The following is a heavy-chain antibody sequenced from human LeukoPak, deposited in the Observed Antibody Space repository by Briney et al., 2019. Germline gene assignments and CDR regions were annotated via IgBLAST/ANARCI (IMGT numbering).Heavy chain of an antibody. CDR1: GFTFSSYA. D-gene: IGHD3-3*01. CDR2: TSSSGGST. J-gene: IGHJ4*02. V-gene: IGHV3-23*01. CDR3: ATDFTIFGVVITEYYFDY. Sequence: GGSLRLSCAASGFTFSSYAMSWVRQAPGKGLEWGSGTSSSGGSTYYADSVKGRFTISRDNSQSPLDLQMNSLRAAETAVYYCATDFTIFGVVITEYYFDYWGQGTLVTVSS.